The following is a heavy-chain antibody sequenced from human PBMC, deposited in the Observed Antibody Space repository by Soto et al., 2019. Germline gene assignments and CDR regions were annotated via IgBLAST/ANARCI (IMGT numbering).Heavy chain of an antibody. CDR1: GDSINRSHW. V-gene: IGHV4-4*02. J-gene: IGHJ6*02. D-gene: IGHD2-2*01. CDR2: IYQNGNT. Sequence: QVQLQESGPGLVKPSGTLSLTCAVSGDSINRSHWWTWVHQPPGKGLEWLGEIYQNGNTNYNPSLTSRVTMSLDKSKNQFSLKLSSVTAADTAVYYCTRGIYCSSSSCHMDVWGQGTTVTVSS. CDR3: TRGIYCSSSSCHMDV.